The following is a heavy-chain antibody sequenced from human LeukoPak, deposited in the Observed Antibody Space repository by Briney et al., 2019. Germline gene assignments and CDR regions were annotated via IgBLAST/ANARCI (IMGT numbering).Heavy chain of an antibody. CDR1: GFTFSSYG. V-gene: IGHV3-30*18. Sequence: GGSLRLSCAASGFTFSSYGMHWVRQAPGKGLEWVAVISYDGSNKYYADSVKGRFTISRDNSKNTLNLQMNSLRAEDTAVYYCAKESALHYYYYGMDVWGQGTTVTVSS. CDR3: AKESALHYYYYGMDV. J-gene: IGHJ6*02. CDR2: ISYDGSNK.